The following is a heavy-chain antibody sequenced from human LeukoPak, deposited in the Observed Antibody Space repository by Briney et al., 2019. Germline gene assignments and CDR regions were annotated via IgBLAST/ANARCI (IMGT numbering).Heavy chain of an antibody. D-gene: IGHD6-19*01. CDR2: IKQDGSEK. CDR1: GFTFSSYA. V-gene: IGHV3-7*01. Sequence: PGGSLRLSCAASGFTFSSYAMSWVRQAPGKGLEWVANIKQDGSEKYYVDSVKGRFTISRDNAKNSLYLQMNSLRAEDTAVYYCARVDVAVAGTGYYYYYGMDVWGQGTTVTVSS. J-gene: IGHJ6*02. CDR3: ARVDVAVAGTGYYYYYGMDV.